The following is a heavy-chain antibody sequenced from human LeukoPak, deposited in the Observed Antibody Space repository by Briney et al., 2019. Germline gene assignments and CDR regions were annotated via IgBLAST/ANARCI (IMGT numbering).Heavy chain of an antibody. CDR2: ITSNGGSA. V-gene: IGHV3-64*01. D-gene: IGHD2-2*02. CDR1: GFTFSIYA. J-gene: IGHJ4*02. CDR3: ARENCDSTTCYKTIDY. Sequence: GGSLRLSCAASGFTFSIYAMHWVRQAPGNGLEYVSAITSNGGSAYYANSVKGRFTISRDNSKNTLYLQMGSLRAEDMAVYYCARENCDSTTCYKTIDYWGQGTLVTVSS.